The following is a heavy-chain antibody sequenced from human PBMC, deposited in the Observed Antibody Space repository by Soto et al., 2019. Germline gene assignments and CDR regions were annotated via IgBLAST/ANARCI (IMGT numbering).Heavy chain of an antibody. CDR3: ARATYYYDSTGYYGYYFDY. CDR1: GGSISSYY. Sequence: SEPLSLTWTASGGSISSYYWSWIRQPPGKGLEWIGYIYYSGSTNYNSSLKSRVTISVDTSKDQLSLKLSSVTAADTAVYYCARATYYYDSTGYYGYYFDYWGQGTLVTVS. J-gene: IGHJ4*02. V-gene: IGHV4-59*01. D-gene: IGHD3-22*01. CDR2: IYYSGST.